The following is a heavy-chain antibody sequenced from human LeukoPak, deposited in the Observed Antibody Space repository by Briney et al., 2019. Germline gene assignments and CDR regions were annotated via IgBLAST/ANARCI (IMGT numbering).Heavy chain of an antibody. D-gene: IGHD2-15*01. Sequence: SVKVSCNSGGTFSSFAINWVRQAPGQGLEWMGRIIPMLDITNYAQKFEGRVTITADKSTTTAYMELNSLTSEDTAVYYCSRGGRVVATLDYWGQGTLVTVS. V-gene: IGHV1-69*04. CDR1: GGTFSSFA. CDR2: IIPMLDIT. CDR3: SRGGRVVATLDY. J-gene: IGHJ4*02.